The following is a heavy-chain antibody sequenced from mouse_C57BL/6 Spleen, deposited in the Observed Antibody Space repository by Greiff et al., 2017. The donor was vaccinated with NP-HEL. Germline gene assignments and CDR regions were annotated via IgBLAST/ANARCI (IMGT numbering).Heavy chain of an antibody. CDR1: GYTFTSYW. D-gene: IGHD1-1*01. CDR2: IDPSDSYT. V-gene: IGHV1-50*01. J-gene: IGHJ2*01. CDR3: ARGDYGSSWDYFDY. Sequence: VQLQQPGAELVKPGASVKLSCKASGYTFTSYWMQWVKQRPGQGLEWIGEIDPSDSYTNYNQKFKGKATLTVDTSSSTAYMQLSSLTSEDSAVYYCARGDYGSSWDYFDYWGQGTTLTVSS.